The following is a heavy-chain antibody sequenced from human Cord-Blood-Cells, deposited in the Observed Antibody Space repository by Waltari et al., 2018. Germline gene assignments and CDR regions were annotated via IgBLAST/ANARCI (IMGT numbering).Heavy chain of an antibody. CDR3: ARVRTRLGGGNRHDAFDI. CDR1: GYSISSGYY. V-gene: IGHV4-38-2*01. Sequence: QVQLQESGPGLVKPSETLSLTCAVPGYSISSGYYWSWIRPPPGTGLEWIGSICHSGSTYNNPSLKSRVTISVDTSKNQFSLKLSAVTAADTAVYYCARVRTRLGGGNRHDAFDIWGQGTMVTVSS. D-gene: IGHD2-15*01. J-gene: IGHJ3*02. CDR2: ICHSGST.